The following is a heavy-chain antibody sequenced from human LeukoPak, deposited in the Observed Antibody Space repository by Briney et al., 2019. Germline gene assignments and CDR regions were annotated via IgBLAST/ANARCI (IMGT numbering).Heavy chain of an antibody. J-gene: IGHJ6*02. V-gene: IGHV3-53*01. CDR3: TRVRVAGYYYYGMDV. D-gene: IGHD2-15*01. CDR1: GFTVSSNY. Sequence: GGSLRLSCAVSGFTVSSNYMSWVRQAPGKGLEWVSVLYNGGNTYYADSVKGRFTVSRDNSKNTLYLQMNSLRAEDTAVYYCTRVRVAGYYYYGMDVWGQGTTVTVSS. CDR2: LYNGGNT.